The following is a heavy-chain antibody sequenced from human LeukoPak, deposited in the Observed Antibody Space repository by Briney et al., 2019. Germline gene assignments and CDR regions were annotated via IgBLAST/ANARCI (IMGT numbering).Heavy chain of an antibody. CDR1: DGSISSSSFY. CDR2: MSYKGTT. CDR3: VGEEYGTGSYYKSSD. J-gene: IGHJ4*02. Sequence: SETLSLTCTVSDGSISSSSFYWGWIRQPPGKGLEWIGSMSYKGTTYYNPSLESRVTISVDMSKNLCSLKLSSVTAADTAVYYCVGEEYGTGSYYKSSDWGQGTLVSVSS. D-gene: IGHD3-10*01. V-gene: IGHV4-39*01.